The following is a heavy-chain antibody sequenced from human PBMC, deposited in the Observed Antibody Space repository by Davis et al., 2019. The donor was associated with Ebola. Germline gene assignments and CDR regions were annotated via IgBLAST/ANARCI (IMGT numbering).Heavy chain of an antibody. V-gene: IGHV3-48*04. CDR3: ARDAPMDV. CDR2: ISGSGGTI. Sequence: GESLKISCAASGFTFSSYWMSWVRQAPGKGLEWVSYISGSGGTIYYADSVKGRFTISRDNARNSLYLQMNSLRAEDTAMYCCARDAPMDVWGKGTTVTVSS. CDR1: GFTFSSYW. J-gene: IGHJ6*04.